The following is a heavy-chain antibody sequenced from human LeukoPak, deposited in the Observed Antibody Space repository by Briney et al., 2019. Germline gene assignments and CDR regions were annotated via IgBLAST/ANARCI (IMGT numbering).Heavy chain of an antibody. CDR1: GYTFSGYY. V-gene: IGHV1-2*02. CDR2: INPNSGDT. J-gene: IGHJ4*02. CDR3: AKSAQYSSAWFTGSFDY. D-gene: IGHD6-13*01. Sequence: ASVKVSCKASGYTFSGYYLHWVRQAPGQGLQWVGWINPNSGDTHYVQMFQGRVTMTRDTSINTAYMELRRARSDDTAVYYCAKSAQYSSAWFTGSFDYWGQGTLVTVSS.